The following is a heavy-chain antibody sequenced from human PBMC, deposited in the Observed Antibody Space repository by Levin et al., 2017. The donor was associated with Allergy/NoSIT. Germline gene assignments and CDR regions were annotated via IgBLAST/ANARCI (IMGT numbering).Heavy chain of an antibody. V-gene: IGHV3-21*01. Sequence: GGSLRLSCAASGFTFSSYSMNWVRQAPGKGLEWVSSISSSSSYIYYADSVKGRFTISRDNAKNSLYLQMNSLRAEDTAVYYCARDPPSSGWYGVYGMDVWGQGTTVTVSS. CDR3: ARDPPSSGWYGVYGMDV. CDR2: ISSSSSYI. D-gene: IGHD6-19*01. CDR1: GFTFSSYS. J-gene: IGHJ6*02.